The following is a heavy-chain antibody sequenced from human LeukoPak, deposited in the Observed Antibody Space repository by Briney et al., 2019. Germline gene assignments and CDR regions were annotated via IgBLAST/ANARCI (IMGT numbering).Heavy chain of an antibody. J-gene: IGHJ3*02. CDR2: IYYSGST. V-gene: IGHV4-31*03. CDR1: GGSISSGGYY. Sequence: SETLSLTCTVSGGSISSGGYYWSWIRQHPGKGLEWIGYIYYSGSTYYNPSLKSRVTISVDTSKNQFSLKLSSVTAADTAVYYCARGNDYVWGSYRYTPVHAFDIWGQGTMVTVSS. CDR3: ARGNDYVWGSYRYTPVHAFDI. D-gene: IGHD3-16*02.